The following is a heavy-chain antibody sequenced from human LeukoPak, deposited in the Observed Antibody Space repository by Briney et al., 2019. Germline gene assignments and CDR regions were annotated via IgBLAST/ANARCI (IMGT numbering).Heavy chain of an antibody. D-gene: IGHD6-19*01. Sequence: ASVKVSCKASGYTFTSYYMHWVRQAPGQGLEWMGIINPSGGSTSYAQKFQGRVTMTRNTSISTAYMELSSLRSEDTAVYYCARVARYSSGKVYYYYYYYMDVWGKGTTVTISS. J-gene: IGHJ6*03. CDR3: ARVARYSSGKVYYYYYYYMDV. CDR2: INPSGGST. CDR1: GYTFTSYY. V-gene: IGHV1-46*01.